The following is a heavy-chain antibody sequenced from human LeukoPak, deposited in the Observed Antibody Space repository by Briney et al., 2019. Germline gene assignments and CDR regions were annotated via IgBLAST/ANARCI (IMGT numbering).Heavy chain of an antibody. CDR3: AADSYSNYQYYGMDV. D-gene: IGHD4-11*01. Sequence: SVKVSCKASGFTFTNSAMQWVRQARGQRLEWIGWIVVGSGSTNYAQKFQERVTITRDMSTSTAYMELSSPRSEDTAVYYCAADSYSNYQYYGMDVWGQGTTVTVSS. CDR2: IVVGSGST. CDR1: GFTFTNSA. V-gene: IGHV1-58*02. J-gene: IGHJ6*02.